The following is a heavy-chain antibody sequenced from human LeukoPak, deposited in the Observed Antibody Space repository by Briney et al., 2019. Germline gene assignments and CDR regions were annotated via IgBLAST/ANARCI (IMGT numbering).Heavy chain of an antibody. Sequence: GGSLRLSCAVSGFIFSNHWMIWVRQAPGKGLEWVATVSPDGAEERYVDSVKGRFTISRDNGKNLLFLQMRSLSVDDTAMYYCVRDDRGLAMGSRDHGAQGTLVTVSS. D-gene: IGHD6-19*01. J-gene: IGHJ4*02. CDR3: VRDDRGLAMGSRDH. V-gene: IGHV3-7*03. CDR1: GFIFSNHW. CDR2: VSPDGAEE.